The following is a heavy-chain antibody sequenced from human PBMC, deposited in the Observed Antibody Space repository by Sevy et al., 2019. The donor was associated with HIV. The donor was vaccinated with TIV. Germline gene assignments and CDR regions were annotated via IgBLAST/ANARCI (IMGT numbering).Heavy chain of an antibody. CDR2: ISTIGSS. D-gene: IGHD3-22*01. J-gene: IGHJ2*01. CDR3: VRVGRISPTHYYYDTSDSLFYPDL. Sequence: SETLSLTCAVSGGSIGTYFWSWIRQPAGKGLEWIGRISTIGSSSYNPSLKSRVTMSVDTSKNQFSLKLTSVTAADTTVYYCVRVGRISPTHYYYDTSDSLFYPDLWGRGTLVTVSS. V-gene: IGHV4-4*07. CDR1: GGSIGTYF.